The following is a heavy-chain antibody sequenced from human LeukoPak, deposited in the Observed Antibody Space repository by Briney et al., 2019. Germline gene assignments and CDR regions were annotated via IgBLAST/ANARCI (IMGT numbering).Heavy chain of an antibody. Sequence: SETLSLTCTVSGGSISSSSYYWGWIRQPPGKGLEWIGSIYYSGSTYYNPSLKSRVTISVDTSKNQFSLKLSSVTAADTAVYYCHIVVVPAAIGPNYFDYWGQGTLVTVSS. V-gene: IGHV4-39*01. D-gene: IGHD2-2*02. CDR1: GGSISSSSYY. J-gene: IGHJ4*02. CDR2: IYYSGST. CDR3: HIVVVPAAIGPNYFDY.